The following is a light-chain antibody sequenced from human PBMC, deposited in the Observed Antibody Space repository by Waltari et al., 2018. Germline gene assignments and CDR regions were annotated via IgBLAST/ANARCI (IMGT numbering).Light chain of an antibody. J-gene: IGLJ2*01. CDR2: YDD. CDR1: NIGTKN. V-gene: IGLV3-21*04. CDR3: QVWDSRSEVV. Sequence: SYVLTQPPSVSVAPGKTADITCGGDNIGTKNGHWSQQKPGQAPVLVIYYDDDRPSGTPEGFSGSNSGNTATLTISRVDAGDEADYYCQVWDSRSEVVFGGGTRLTVL.